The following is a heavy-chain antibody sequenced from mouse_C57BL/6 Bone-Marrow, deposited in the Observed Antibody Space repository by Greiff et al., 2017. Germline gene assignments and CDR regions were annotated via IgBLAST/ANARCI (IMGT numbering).Heavy chain of an antibody. V-gene: IGHV1-63*01. Sequence: QVQLQQSGAELVRPGTSVKMSCKASGYTFTNYWIGWAKQRPGHGLEWIGDIYPGGGYTNYNEKFKGKATLTADKSSSTAYMQFSSLTSEDSAIYYCARKDYDYGRYFDYWGQGTTLTVSS. J-gene: IGHJ2*01. CDR2: IYPGGGYT. CDR3: ARKDYDYGRYFDY. CDR1: GYTFTNYW. D-gene: IGHD2-4*01.